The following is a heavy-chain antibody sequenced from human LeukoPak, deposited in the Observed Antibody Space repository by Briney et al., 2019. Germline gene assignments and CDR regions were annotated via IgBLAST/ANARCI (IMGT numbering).Heavy chain of an antibody. V-gene: IGHV3-21*01. Sequence: GGSLRLSCAASGFTFSTYSMNWVRQAPGKGLEWVSSISSSSSYIYYADSVKGRFTISRDNAKNSLYLQMNSLRAEDTAVYYCARVGAAMETYFDYWGQGTLVTVSS. D-gene: IGHD5-18*01. CDR2: ISSSSSYI. J-gene: IGHJ4*02. CDR3: ARVGAAMETYFDY. CDR1: GFTFSTYS.